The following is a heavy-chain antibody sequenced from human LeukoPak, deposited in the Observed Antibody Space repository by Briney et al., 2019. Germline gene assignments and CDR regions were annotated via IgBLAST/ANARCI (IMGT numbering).Heavy chain of an antibody. D-gene: IGHD2-21*02. J-gene: IGHJ5*02. CDR2: IYYSGST. CDR1: GGSISGSSYY. CDR3: ARHAYCGGDCFWFDP. V-gene: IGHV4-39*01. Sequence: SETLSLTCTVSGGSISGSSYYWGWIRQPPGKGLEWIGSIYYSGSTYHNPSLKSRVTISVDTSKNQFSLKLNSVTAADTAVYYCARHAYCGGDCFWFDPWGQGTLVTVSS.